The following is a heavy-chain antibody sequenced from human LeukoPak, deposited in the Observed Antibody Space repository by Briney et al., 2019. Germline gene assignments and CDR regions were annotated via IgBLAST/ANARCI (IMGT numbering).Heavy chain of an antibody. CDR1: GFSFSSYW. J-gene: IGHJ4*02. CDR3: ARGLGTGYSYGNLDY. CDR2: ISSSSSYI. Sequence: GGSLRLSCAASGFSFSSYWISWVRQAPGKGLEWVSSISSSSSYIYYADSVKGRFTISRDNAKNSLYLQMNSLRAEDTAVYYCARGLGTGYSYGNLDYWGQGTLVTVSS. V-gene: IGHV3-21*01. D-gene: IGHD5-18*01.